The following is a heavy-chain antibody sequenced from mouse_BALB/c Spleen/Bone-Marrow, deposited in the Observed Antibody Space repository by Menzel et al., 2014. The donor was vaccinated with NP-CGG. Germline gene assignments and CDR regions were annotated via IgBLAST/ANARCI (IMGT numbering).Heavy chain of an antibody. D-gene: IGHD5-1*01. Sequence: CLKKRPGQGLEWIGEINPSNGGTNFNEKFKSRSTLTVDKSSSTAHMQLTRLTSEASSVYYSPRLPHWGKGTSATVSS. CDR2: INPSNGGT. CDR3: PRLPH. J-gene: IGHJ4*01. V-gene: IGHV1S81*02.